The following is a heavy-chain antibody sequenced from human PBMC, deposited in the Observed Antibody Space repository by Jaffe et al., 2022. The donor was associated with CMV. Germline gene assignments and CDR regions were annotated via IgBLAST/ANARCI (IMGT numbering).Heavy chain of an antibody. J-gene: IGHJ6*02. CDR2: IRNKVGSFIT. D-gene: IGHD3-10*01. Sequence: EVHLVESGGALVQSGGSLRLSCAASGFSLSDHYMDWVRQAPGKGLEWVARIRNKVGSFITEYAASVQGRFTISRDDSQNSLYLQMNSLKAEDTAVYYCAREDGLASPYYFYGLDVWGQGTTVTVSS. CDR3: AREDGLASPYYFYGLDV. V-gene: IGHV3-72*01. CDR1: GFSLSDHY.